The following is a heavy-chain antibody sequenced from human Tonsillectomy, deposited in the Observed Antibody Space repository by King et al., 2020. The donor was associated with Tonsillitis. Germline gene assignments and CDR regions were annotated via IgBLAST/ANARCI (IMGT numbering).Heavy chain of an antibody. Sequence: VQLQESGPGLVKPSQTLSLTCTVSGGSISSGSYYWSWIRQPAGKGLEWIGRIYTSGSTNYNPSLKSRVTMSVDTSKNQFSLKLSSVTAADTAVYYCAGGGPGHYDILTGYYPNYFDYWGQGTLVTVSS. CDR3: AGGGPGHYDILTGYYPNYFDY. V-gene: IGHV4-61*02. CDR2: IYTSGST. D-gene: IGHD3-9*01. J-gene: IGHJ4*02. CDR1: GGSISSGSYY.